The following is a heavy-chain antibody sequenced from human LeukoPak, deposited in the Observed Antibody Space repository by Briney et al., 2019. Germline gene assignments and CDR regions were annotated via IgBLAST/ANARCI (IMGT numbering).Heavy chain of an antibody. J-gene: IGHJ4*02. CDR3: ADYPLVATKGTMVRGASVY. V-gene: IGHV4-34*01. CDR2: INHSGST. CDR1: GGSISTYY. D-gene: IGHD3-10*01. Sequence: PSETLSLTCTVSGGSISTYYWSWIRQPPGKGLEWIGEINHSGSTNYNPSLKSRVTISVDTSKNQFSLKLSSVTAADTAVYYCADYPLVATKGTMVRGASVYWGQGTLVTVSS.